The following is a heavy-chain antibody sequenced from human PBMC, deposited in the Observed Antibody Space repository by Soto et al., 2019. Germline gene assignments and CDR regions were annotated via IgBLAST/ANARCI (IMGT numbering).Heavy chain of an antibody. CDR3: ATSPGYSSGWTEFDI. J-gene: IGHJ4*02. D-gene: IGHD6-19*01. CDR2: IYPGDSDT. V-gene: IGHV5-51*01. Sequence: GESLKISCKGSGYSFTSYWIGWVRQMPGKGLEWMGIIYPGDSDTRYSPSFQGQVTISADKSISTAYLQWSSLKASDTAMYYCATSPGYSSGWTEFDIWGQGTLVTVSS. CDR1: GYSFTSYW.